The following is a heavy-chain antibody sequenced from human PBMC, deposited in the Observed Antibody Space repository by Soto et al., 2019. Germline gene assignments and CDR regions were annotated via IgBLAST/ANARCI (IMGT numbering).Heavy chain of an antibody. D-gene: IGHD6-19*01. CDR1: GFTFSSYS. CDR2: ISSSSSYI. Sequence: GGSLRLCCAASGFTFSSYSMNWVRQAPGKGLELVSSISSSSSYIYYADSVKGRFTISRDNAKNSLYLQMNSLRAEDTAVYYCASLIPRIAVAGTGFDYWGQGTLVTVSS. J-gene: IGHJ4*02. V-gene: IGHV3-21*01. CDR3: ASLIPRIAVAGTGFDY.